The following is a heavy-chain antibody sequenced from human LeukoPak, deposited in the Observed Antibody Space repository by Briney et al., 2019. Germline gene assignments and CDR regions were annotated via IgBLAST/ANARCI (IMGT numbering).Heavy chain of an antibody. CDR2: ISYDGSNK. V-gene: IGHV3-30-3*01. Sequence: GGSLRLSCAASGFTFSSYAMHWVRQAPGKGLEWVAVISYDGSNKYYADSVKGRFTISRDNSKNTLYLQMNSLRAEDTAVYYCAKDRGGNGDHFDYWGQGTLVTVSS. D-gene: IGHD3-10*01. J-gene: IGHJ4*02. CDR3: AKDRGGNGDHFDY. CDR1: GFTFSSYA.